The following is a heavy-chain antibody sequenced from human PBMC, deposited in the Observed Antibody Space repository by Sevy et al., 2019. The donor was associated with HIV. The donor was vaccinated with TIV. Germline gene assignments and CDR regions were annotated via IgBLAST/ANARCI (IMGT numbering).Heavy chain of an antibody. CDR2: IIPIFGTA. CDR3: ARDWGCGGDCYGASANWFDP. J-gene: IGHJ5*02. CDR1: GGTFSSYA. V-gene: IGHV1-69*13. D-gene: IGHD2-21*02. Sequence: ASVKVSCKASGGTFSSYAISWVRQAPGQWLEWMGGIIPIFGTANYAQKFQGRVTITADESTSTAYMELSSLRSEDTAVYYCARDWGCGGDCYGASANWFDPWGQGTLVTVSS.